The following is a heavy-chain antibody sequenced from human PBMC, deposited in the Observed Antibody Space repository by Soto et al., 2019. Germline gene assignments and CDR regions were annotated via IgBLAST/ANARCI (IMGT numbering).Heavy chain of an antibody. J-gene: IGHJ6*02. V-gene: IGHV3-23*01. CDR3: VWFGELYDYYGMDV. CDR1: GFTFSSYA. D-gene: IGHD3-10*01. CDR2: ISGSGGST. Sequence: GGSLRLSCAASGFTFSSYAMSWVRQAPGKGLEWVSAISGSGGSTYYADSVKGRFTISRDNSKNTLYLQMNSLRAEDTAVYYSVWFGELYDYYGMDVWGQGTTVTVSS.